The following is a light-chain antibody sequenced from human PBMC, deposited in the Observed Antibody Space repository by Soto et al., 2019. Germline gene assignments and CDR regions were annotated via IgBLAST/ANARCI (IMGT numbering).Light chain of an antibody. J-gene: IGKJ4*01. CDR1: QSISSTY. Sequence: EIVLAQSPGTLSLSPGERATLSCRASQSISSTYLAWYQQKPGQAPRLLIYGASSRATGIPDRFSGSGSGTDITLIISRLEPEDFAVYYCQQYGSSRLTFGGGTKVEIK. V-gene: IGKV3-20*01. CDR3: QQYGSSRLT. CDR2: GAS.